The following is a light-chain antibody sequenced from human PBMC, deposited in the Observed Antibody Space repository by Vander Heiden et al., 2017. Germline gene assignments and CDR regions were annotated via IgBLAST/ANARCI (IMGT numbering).Light chain of an antibody. J-gene: IGKJ2*01. CDR1: QSISRS. CDR3: QQSYSTPYT. CDR2: AAS. V-gene: IGKV1-39*01. Sequence: DIQMTQSPSSLSAPVGDRVTITCWASQSISRSLNWYQQKSGKVPKFLIYAASRLQSGVPSRFSGSGSGTDFTITINSLQHEDFATYYCQQSYSTPYTFGQGTKLEIK.